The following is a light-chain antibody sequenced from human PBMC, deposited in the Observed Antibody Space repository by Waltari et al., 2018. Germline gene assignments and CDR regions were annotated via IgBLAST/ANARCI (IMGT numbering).Light chain of an antibody. J-gene: IGLJ2*01. CDR2: DVN. CDR3: SSYTTSNIII. Sequence: QSALTQPASVSGSPGESLTISCTGTSSDIGGYNYVSWYQQHPGKAPELMIYDVNYRPSGVSNRFAGSKSGNTASLTISGLQAEDDADYYCSSYTTSNIIIFGGGTKLSVL. CDR1: SSDIGGYNY. V-gene: IGLV2-14*03.